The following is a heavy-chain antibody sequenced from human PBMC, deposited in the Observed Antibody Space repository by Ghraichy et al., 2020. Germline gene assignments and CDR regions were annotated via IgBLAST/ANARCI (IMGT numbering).Heavy chain of an antibody. V-gene: IGHV3-23*01. D-gene: IGHD3-10*01. J-gene: IGHJ4*02. CDR2: ISGSGGST. CDR1: GFTFSSYA. CDR3: AKDDYNPLSGSYSQIDY. Sequence: GGSLRLSCAASGFTFSSYAMSWVRQAPGKGLEWVSAISGSGGSTYYADSVKGRFTISRDNSKNTLYLQMNSLRAEDTAVYYCAKDDYNPLSGSYSQIDYWGQGTLVTVSS.